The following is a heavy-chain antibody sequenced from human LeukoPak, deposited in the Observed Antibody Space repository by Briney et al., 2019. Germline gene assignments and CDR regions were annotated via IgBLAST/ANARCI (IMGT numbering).Heavy chain of an antibody. CDR3: ARLPPKSRPEPKAIAAAGTRSRYYYYMDV. V-gene: IGHV5-51*01. Sequence: KPGESLKISCKGSGYSFTSYWIGWVRQMPGKGLEWMGIIYPGDSDTRYSPSFQGQVTISADKSISTAYLQWSSLKASDTAMYYCARLPPKSRPEPKAIAAAGTRSRYYYYMDVWGKGTTVTVSS. CDR2: IYPGDSDT. J-gene: IGHJ6*03. CDR1: GYSFTSYW. D-gene: IGHD6-13*01.